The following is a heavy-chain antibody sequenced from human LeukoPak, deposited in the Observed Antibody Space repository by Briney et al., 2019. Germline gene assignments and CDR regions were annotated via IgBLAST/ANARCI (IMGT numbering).Heavy chain of an antibody. CDR1: GGSISSSSYY. J-gene: IGHJ4*02. V-gene: IGHV4-39*07. D-gene: IGHD3-3*01. CDR2: IYYSGSI. Sequence: SESLSLTCTVSGGSISSSSYYWGWIRQPPGKGLEWIGSIYYSGSIYYNPSLKSRVTISVDTSKNQFSLKLSSVTAADTAVYYCARDVYDFWSGYYLAYFDYWGQGTLVTVSS. CDR3: ARDVYDFWSGYYLAYFDY.